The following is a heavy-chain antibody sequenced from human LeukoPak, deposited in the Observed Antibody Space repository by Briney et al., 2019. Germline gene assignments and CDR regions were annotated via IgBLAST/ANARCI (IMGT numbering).Heavy chain of an antibody. Sequence: GGSLRLSCAASGFTFSSYSMNWVRQAPGKGLEWVSYISSSSSTIYYADSVKGRFTISRDNAKNSLYLQMNSLRAEDTAVYYCAREYGSGLNHGYNWFDPWGQGTLVTVSS. J-gene: IGHJ5*02. CDR1: GFTFSSYS. CDR3: AREYGSGLNHGYNWFDP. CDR2: ISSSSSTI. D-gene: IGHD3-10*01. V-gene: IGHV3-48*04.